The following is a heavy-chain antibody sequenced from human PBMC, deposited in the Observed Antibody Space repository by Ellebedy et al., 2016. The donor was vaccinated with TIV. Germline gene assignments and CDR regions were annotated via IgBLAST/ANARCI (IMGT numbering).Heavy chain of an antibody. CDR2: INRDGSRT. J-gene: IGHJ3*02. V-gene: IGHV3-74*01. CDR3: ARDRDDPNPGDAFDI. Sequence: GESLKISXEASGFTLSSNWMHWVRQGPGKGLEWVSRINRDGSRTSYADSVKGRFTIARDNAKNTLYLQMNRLRAEDTAVYYCARDRDDPNPGDAFDIWGQGTMVTVTS. CDR1: GFTLSSNW.